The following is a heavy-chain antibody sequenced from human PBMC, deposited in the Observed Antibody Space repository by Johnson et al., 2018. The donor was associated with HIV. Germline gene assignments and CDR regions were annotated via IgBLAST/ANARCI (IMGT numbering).Heavy chain of an antibody. J-gene: IGHJ3*01. Sequence: QVQLVESGGGVVQPGRSLRLSCAASGFTFSSYAMHWVRQAPGKGLEWVAVISYDGSNKYYADSVKGRFTISRDNAMYTVALQMNSLRVEDTAVYYCAKVDCGGDTCAGYDPFDLWGQGTLVTVSS. CDR2: ISYDGSNK. D-gene: IGHD2-21*01. CDR3: AKVDCGGDTCAGYDPFDL. V-gene: IGHV3-30-3*01. CDR1: GFTFSSYA.